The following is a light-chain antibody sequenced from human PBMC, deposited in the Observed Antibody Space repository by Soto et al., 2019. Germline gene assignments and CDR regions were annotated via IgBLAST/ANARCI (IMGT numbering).Light chain of an antibody. Sequence: QSALTQPASVSGSPGQSITISCTGTSSDVATFNLVSWYQQYPGKAPKLMIYEGSKRPSGVSNRFSGSRSGNTASLTISGLQAEDEADYYCAAWDDSLSGRVFGGGTKLTVL. J-gene: IGLJ2*01. CDR2: EGS. CDR3: AAWDDSLSGRV. V-gene: IGLV2-23*01. CDR1: SSDVATFNL.